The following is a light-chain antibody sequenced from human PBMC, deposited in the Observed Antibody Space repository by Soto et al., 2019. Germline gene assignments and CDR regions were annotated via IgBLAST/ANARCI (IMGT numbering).Light chain of an antibody. Sequence: QSALTQPASVSGSPGQSITISCTGTTGDVGGYDYVSWYQQYPYKAPKLIIYEVTNRPSGISNRFSGSKSGNTAFLTIYGLQAEDEADYYCSSHTSGNTRVFGTGT. J-gene: IGLJ1*01. CDR1: TGDVGGYDY. CDR3: SSHTSGNTRV. V-gene: IGLV2-14*01. CDR2: EVT.